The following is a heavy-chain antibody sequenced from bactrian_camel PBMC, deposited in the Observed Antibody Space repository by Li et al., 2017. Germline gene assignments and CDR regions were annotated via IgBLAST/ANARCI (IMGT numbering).Heavy chain of an antibody. J-gene: IGHJ4*01. CDR2: IYGGGRT. V-gene: IGHV3S1*01. CDR1: GSTSNTNS. Sequence: HVQLVESGGGLVQPGGSLRLSCAASGSTSNTNSMAWFRKVSGKEREGVAVIYGGGRTLYADSVEGRFTISQDNAKNTLYLQLDSLKTEDTAMYYCAKDNFLYSPTDPYYAQGTQVTVS. D-gene: IGHD1*01.